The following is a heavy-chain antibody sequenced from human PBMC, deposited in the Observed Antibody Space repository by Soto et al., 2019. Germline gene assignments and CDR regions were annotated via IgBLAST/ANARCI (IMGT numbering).Heavy chain of an antibody. CDR3: ARAGVSSTEHTWHDGTYLDY. Sequence: QVQLVESGGGVVQPGRSLRLSCAASGFTYTTYTMHWVRQAPGKGLEWVAVISYDGNNKFYADSVKGRFTISRDSTKKTLYLQMTRLRPDGTAMYYCARAGVSSTEHTWHDGTYLDYWGQGALVTVSS. CDR1: GFTYTTYT. D-gene: IGHD2-21*01. J-gene: IGHJ4*02. CDR2: ISYDGNNK. V-gene: IGHV3-30*19.